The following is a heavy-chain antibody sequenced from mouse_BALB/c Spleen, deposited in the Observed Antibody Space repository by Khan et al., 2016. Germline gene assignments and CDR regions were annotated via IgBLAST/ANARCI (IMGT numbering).Heavy chain of an antibody. CDR1: GYSITSGYG. V-gene: IGHV3-2*02. CDR2: ISYSGST. J-gene: IGHJ2*01. D-gene: IGHD1-2*01. CDR3: ARTARIKY. Sequence: EVQLQESGPGLVKPSQSLSLTCTVTGYSITSGYGWNWIRQFPGNQLEWMGIISYSGSTNYNPSLKSRISIPRDTSKNQFFLQLNSVTTEDTATYYCARTARIKYWGQGTTLTVSS.